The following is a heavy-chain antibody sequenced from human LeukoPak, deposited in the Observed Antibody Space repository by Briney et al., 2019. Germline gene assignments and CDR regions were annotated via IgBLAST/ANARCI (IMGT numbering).Heavy chain of an antibody. D-gene: IGHD6-13*01. Sequence: SETLSLICTVSGGSISSGSYYWSWIRQPAGKGLEWIGRIYTSGSTTYNPALKSRVTRSVDTSKNQFSLKLSSVPPADTAVYYCARRHPRIAAAGTGIDPWGQGTLVTVSS. CDR2: IYTSGST. CDR3: ARRHPRIAAAGTGIDP. CDR1: GGSISSGSYY. J-gene: IGHJ5*02. V-gene: IGHV4-61*02.